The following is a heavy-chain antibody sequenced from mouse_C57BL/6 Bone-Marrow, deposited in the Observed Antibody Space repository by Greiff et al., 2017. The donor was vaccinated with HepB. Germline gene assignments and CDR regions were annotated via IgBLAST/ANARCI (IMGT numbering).Heavy chain of an antibody. CDR2: INPNNGGT. CDR3: ARGYGSSLYYAMDY. CDR1: GYTFTDYY. D-gene: IGHD1-1*01. V-gene: IGHV1-26*01. J-gene: IGHJ4*01. Sequence: EVQLQQSGPELVKPGASVKISCKASGYTFTDYYMNWVKRSHGKSLEWIGDINPNNGGTSYNQKFKGKATLTVDKSSSTAYMELRSLTSEDSAVYYCARGYGSSLYYAMDYWGQGTSVTVSS.